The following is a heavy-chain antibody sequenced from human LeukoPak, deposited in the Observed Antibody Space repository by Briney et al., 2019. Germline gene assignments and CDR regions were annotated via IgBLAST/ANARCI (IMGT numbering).Heavy chain of an antibody. D-gene: IGHD2-2*01. CDR3: AKDLGYCSSTSCSYYYYMDV. CDR2: ISGSGGST. Sequence: PGGSLRLSCAASGFTFSSYAMSWVRQAPGKGLEWVSAISGSGGSTYYADSVKGRFTISRDNSKNTLYLQMNSLRAEDTAVYYCAKDLGYCSSTSCSYYYYMDVWGKGTTVTVSS. J-gene: IGHJ6*03. CDR1: GFTFSSYA. V-gene: IGHV3-23*01.